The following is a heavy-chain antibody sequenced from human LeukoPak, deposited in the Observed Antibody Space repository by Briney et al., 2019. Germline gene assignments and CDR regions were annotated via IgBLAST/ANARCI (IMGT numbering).Heavy chain of an antibody. Sequence: AASVKVSCKASGYTFTSYGISWVRQAPGQGLEWMGWISAYNGNTNYAQKLQGRVTMTTDTSTSTAYMELRSLRSDDTAVYYCARGRSYYYYYYMDVWGKGTTVTVSS. CDR3: ARGRSYYYYYYMDV. D-gene: IGHD2-15*01. J-gene: IGHJ6*03. V-gene: IGHV1-18*01. CDR2: ISAYNGNT. CDR1: GYTFTSYG.